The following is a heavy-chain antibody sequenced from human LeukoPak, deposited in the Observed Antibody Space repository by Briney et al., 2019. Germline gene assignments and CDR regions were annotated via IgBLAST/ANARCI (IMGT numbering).Heavy chain of an antibody. Sequence: SETLSLTCAVYGGSFSGYYWSWIRQPPGKGLEWIGEINHSGSANYNPSLKSRVTISVDTSKNQFSLKLSSVTAADTAVYYCARGRFLDAFDIWGQGTMVTVSS. CDR3: ARGRFLDAFDI. V-gene: IGHV4-34*01. CDR2: INHSGSA. CDR1: GGSFSGYY. D-gene: IGHD3-3*01. J-gene: IGHJ3*02.